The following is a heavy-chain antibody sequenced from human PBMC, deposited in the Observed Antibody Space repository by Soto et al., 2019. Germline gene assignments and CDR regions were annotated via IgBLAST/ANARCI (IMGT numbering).Heavy chain of an antibody. CDR2: IYYSGST. D-gene: IGHD5-12*01. CDR1: GGSISSGGYY. Sequence: SETLSLTCTVSGGSISSGGYYWSWIRQHPGKGLEWIGYIYYSGSTYYNPSLKSRVTISVDTSKNQFSLKLSSVTAADTAVYYCARDTSDYDLYTRTDAFDIWGQGTMVTVSS. J-gene: IGHJ3*02. CDR3: ARDTSDYDLYTRTDAFDI. V-gene: IGHV4-31*03.